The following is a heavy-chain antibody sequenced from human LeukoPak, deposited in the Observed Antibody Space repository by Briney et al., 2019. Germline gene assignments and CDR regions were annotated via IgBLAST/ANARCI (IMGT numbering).Heavy chain of an antibody. CDR1: GFTFDEYA. D-gene: IGHD6-19*01. Sequence: GGSLRLSCAASGFTFDEYAMHWVRQAPGKGLEWVSLISWAGGNTYYADSVKGRFTISRDNAKNTLYLQMNSLRAEDTAVYYCAKDRAVAASYAFDIWGQGTMVTVSS. V-gene: IGHV3-43D*03. J-gene: IGHJ3*02. CDR3: AKDRAVAASYAFDI. CDR2: ISWAGGNT.